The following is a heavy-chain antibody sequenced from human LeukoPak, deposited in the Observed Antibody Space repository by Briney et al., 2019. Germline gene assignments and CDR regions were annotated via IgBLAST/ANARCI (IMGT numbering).Heavy chain of an antibody. Sequence: SETLSLTCAVYIDSFTNYYWNWIRQTPGKGLEWIGEVNDSGGTNINPSLRSRVTMSVDTSTNQFSLRLTSVTAADTAVYYCVRERDAFDIWGQGTMVTVSS. V-gene: IGHV4-34*07. CDR1: IDSFTNYY. CDR3: VRERDAFDI. D-gene: IGHD3-10*02. CDR2: VNDSGGT. J-gene: IGHJ3*02.